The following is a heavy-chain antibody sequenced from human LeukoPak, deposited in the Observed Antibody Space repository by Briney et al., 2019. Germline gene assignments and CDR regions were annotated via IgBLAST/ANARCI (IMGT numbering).Heavy chain of an antibody. V-gene: IGHV3-21*01. Sequence: GGSLRLSCAASGFTFSSYSMNWVRQAPGKGLEWVSSISSSSSYIYYADSVKGRFTISRDNAKNSLYLQMNSLRAEDTAVYYCARTKTYYDFWSGYSHYWGQGTLVTVFS. J-gene: IGHJ4*02. D-gene: IGHD3-3*01. CDR3: ARTKTYYDFWSGYSHY. CDR2: ISSSSSYI. CDR1: GFTFSSYS.